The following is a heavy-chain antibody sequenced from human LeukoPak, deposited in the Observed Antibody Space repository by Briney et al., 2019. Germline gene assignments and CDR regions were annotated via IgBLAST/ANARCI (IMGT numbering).Heavy chain of an antibody. Sequence: GRSLRLSCAASGFTFSSYGMHWVRQAPGKGLEWVAVISYDGSNKYYADSVKGRFTISRDNSKNTLYLQMNSLRAEDTAVYYCAKDQFSSSATGAFDTWGHGTMVTVSS. CDR3: AKDQFSSSATGAFDT. CDR2: ISYDGSNK. CDR1: GFTFSSYG. D-gene: IGHD6-13*01. V-gene: IGHV3-30*18. J-gene: IGHJ3*02.